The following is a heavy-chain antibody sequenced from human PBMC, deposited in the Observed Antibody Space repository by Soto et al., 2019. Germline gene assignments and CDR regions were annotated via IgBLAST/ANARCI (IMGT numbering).Heavy chain of an antibody. V-gene: IGHV4-59*08. J-gene: IGHJ6*03. CDR3: ASLITIFGVVNPYYMDV. CDR1: GGSISSYY. CDR2: IYYSGST. Sequence: SETMSLTCTVSGGSISSYYWSWIRQTPGKGLEWIGYIYYSGSTNYNPSLKSRVTISVDTSKNQFSLKLSSVTAADTAVYYCASLITIFGVVNPYYMDVWGKGTTVTVSS. D-gene: IGHD3-3*01.